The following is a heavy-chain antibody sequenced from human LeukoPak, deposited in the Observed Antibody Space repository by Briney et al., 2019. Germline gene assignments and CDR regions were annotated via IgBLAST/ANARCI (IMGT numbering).Heavy chain of an antibody. CDR3: AGSLGYCSSTSCEPVYFDY. Sequence: GESLKISCAASGFTFSDYYMSWIRQAPGKGLEWVSYISSSGSTIYYADSVKGRFTISRDNAKNSLYLQMNSLRAEDTAVYYCAGSLGYCSSTSCEPVYFDYWGQGTLVTVSS. J-gene: IGHJ4*02. D-gene: IGHD2-2*01. CDR2: ISSSGSTI. CDR1: GFTFSDYY. V-gene: IGHV3-11*04.